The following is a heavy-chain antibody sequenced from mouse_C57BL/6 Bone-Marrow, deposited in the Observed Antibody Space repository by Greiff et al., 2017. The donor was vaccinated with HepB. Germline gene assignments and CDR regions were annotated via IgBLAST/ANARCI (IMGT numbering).Heavy chain of an antibody. CDR2: ISSGGSYT. V-gene: IGHV5-6*02. CDR1: GFTFSSYG. Sequence: EVKLMESGGDLVKPGGSLKLSCAASGFTFSSYGMSWVRQTPDKRLEWVATISSGGSYTYYPDSVKGRFTISRDNAKNTLYLQMSSLKSEDTAMYYCARRKLRLRDYAIDYWGQGTSVTVSS. J-gene: IGHJ4*01. D-gene: IGHD3-2*02. CDR3: ARRKLRLRDYAIDY.